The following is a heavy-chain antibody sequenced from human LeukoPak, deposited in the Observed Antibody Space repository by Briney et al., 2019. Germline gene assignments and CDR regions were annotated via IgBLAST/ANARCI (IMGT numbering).Heavy chain of an antibody. CDR2: ISFDGNNK. Sequence: GGSLRLSCAASGFTFSSCAMHWVRQAPGKGLEWVAVISFDGNNKHYADSVKGRFTISRDNSRNTLYLQMNTLRPADTAVYYCAREPWSGCSYFDYWGQGTLVTVSS. CDR1: GFTFSSCA. CDR3: AREPWSGCSYFDY. V-gene: IGHV3-30-3*01. J-gene: IGHJ4*02. D-gene: IGHD3-3*01.